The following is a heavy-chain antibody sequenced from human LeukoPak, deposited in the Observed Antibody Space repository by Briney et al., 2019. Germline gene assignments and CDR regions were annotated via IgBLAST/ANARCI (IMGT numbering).Heavy chain of an antibody. CDR3: ARDFGRYFFDY. J-gene: IGHJ4*02. CDR2: ISYDGSNK. CDR1: GFTFSSYA. Sequence: GRSLRLSCAASGFTFSSYAMHWVRQAPGKGLEWVALISYDGSNKYYADSVKGRFTISRDNAKNSLYLQMNSLRAEDTAVYYCARDFGRYFFDYWGQGTLVTVSS. D-gene: IGHD3-10*01. V-gene: IGHV3-30*04.